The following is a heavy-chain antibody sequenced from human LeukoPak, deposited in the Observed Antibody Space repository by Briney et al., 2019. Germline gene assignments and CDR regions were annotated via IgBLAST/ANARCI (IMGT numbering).Heavy chain of an antibody. CDR3: AKGYYASGSSLYALDS. CDR2: IRSSGDSA. J-gene: IGHJ4*02. D-gene: IGHD3-10*01. Sequence: SGGSLRLSCSASGFTVSSYPMTWVRQAPGKGLEWVSVIRSSGDSAYYADFVKGRFTISRDNSKNTLYLQMNSLIAEDTAVYYCAKGYYASGSSLYALDSWGQGTLVTVSS. V-gene: IGHV3-23*01. CDR1: GFTVSSYP.